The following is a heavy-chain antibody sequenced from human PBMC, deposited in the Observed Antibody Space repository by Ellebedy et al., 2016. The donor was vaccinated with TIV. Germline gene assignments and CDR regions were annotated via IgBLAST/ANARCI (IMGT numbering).Heavy chain of an antibody. CDR2: IRNRPNGYTS. D-gene: IGHD4-17*01. V-gene: IGHV3-72*01. CDR1: GFSISDHY. CDR3: VGVRHGDFFDY. J-gene: IGHJ4*02. Sequence: GESLKISXAASGFSISDHYMDWVRQAPGKGLEWVGRIRNRPNGYTSDYAASVEGRFTISRDDSENSLYLQMNSLKAEDTAVYYCVGVRHGDFFDYWGQGTLVTVSS.